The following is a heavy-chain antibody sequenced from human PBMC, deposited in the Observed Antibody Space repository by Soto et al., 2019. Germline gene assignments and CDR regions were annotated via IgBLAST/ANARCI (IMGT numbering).Heavy chain of an antibody. CDR2: ISWNSGSI. D-gene: IGHD3-3*01. J-gene: IGHJ4*02. CDR3: AKTETIWSGYWRTQYYFDY. CDR1: GFTFDDYA. V-gene: IGHV3-9*01. Sequence: GGSLRLSCAASGFTFDDYAMHWVRQAPGKGLEWVSGISWNSGSIGYADSVKGRFTISRDNAKNSLYLQMNSLRAEDTALYYCAKTETIWSGYWRTQYYFDYWGKGTLVTVS.